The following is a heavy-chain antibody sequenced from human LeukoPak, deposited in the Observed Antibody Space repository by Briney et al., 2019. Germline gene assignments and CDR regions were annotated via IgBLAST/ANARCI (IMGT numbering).Heavy chain of an antibody. CDR2: ISSSSSYI. Sequence: QAGGSLRLSCAASGFTFSSYSMNWVRQAPGKGLEWVSSISSSSSYIYYADSVKGRFTISRDNAKNSLYLQMNSLRAEDTAVYYCAKSSISHYGGNAFDIWGQGTMVTVSS. J-gene: IGHJ3*02. CDR3: AKSSISHYGGNAFDI. V-gene: IGHV3-21*04. D-gene: IGHD4-17*01. CDR1: GFTFSSYS.